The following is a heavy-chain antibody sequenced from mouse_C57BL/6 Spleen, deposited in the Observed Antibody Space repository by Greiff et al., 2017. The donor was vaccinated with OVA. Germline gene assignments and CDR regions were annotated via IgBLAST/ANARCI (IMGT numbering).Heavy chain of an antibody. CDR1: GFTFSDYG. CDR2: ISSGSSTI. CDR3: ARPHYYGSSSWCAY. D-gene: IGHD1-1*01. Sequence: EVQLQESGGGLVKPGGSLKLSCAASGFTFSDYGMHWVRQAPEKGLEWVAYISSGSSTIYYADTVKGRFTISRDNAKNTLFLQMTSLRSEDTAMYYCARPHYYGSSSWCAYWGQGTLVTVSA. J-gene: IGHJ3*01. V-gene: IGHV5-17*01.